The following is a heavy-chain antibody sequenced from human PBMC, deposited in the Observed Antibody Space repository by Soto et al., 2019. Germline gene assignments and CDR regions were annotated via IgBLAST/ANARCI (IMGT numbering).Heavy chain of an antibody. CDR2: IYYSGST. D-gene: IGHD3-3*01. CDR3: ARDCRDYAFWRGPSGSLFDI. J-gene: IGHJ3*02. V-gene: IGHV4-31*03. Sequence: QVQLQESGPGLVKPSQTLSLTCTVSGGSISSGGYYWSWIRQHPGKGLEWIGYIYYSGSTYYNPSLKSRVTIAVDTSKNQCSLKLSSVTAADTAVYYCARDCRDYAFWRGPSGSLFDIWGQGTMVTVSS. CDR1: GGSISSGGYY.